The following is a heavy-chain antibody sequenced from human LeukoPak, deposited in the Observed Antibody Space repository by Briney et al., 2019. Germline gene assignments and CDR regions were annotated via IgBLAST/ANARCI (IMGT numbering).Heavy chain of an antibody. CDR3: ARSGGYCSGGRCYNFDS. CDR2: IYYSGRT. CDR1: GGSISSYY. D-gene: IGHD2-15*01. Sequence: SETLSLTCTVSGGSISSYYWNWIRQPPGKGLEWIGYIYYSGRTNYNPSLKSRVTISVDRSKNQFSLRLASVTAADTAVFYCARSGGYCSGGRCYNFDSWGQGTLVTVSS. V-gene: IGHV4-59*12. J-gene: IGHJ4*02.